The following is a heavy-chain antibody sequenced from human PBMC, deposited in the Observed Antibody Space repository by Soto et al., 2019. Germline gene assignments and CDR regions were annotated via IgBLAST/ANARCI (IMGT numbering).Heavy chain of an antibody. Sequence: SETLSLTCTVSGDSIISSTYYWGWIRQPPGKGLEWIGSMFYSGNTYYNPSLKSRVTLSIDTSKNQFSLKLNSVTAADTAVYYCVSPEGYYDSSGYTLDYWGQGTLVTVS. CDR1: GDSIISSTYY. D-gene: IGHD3-22*01. V-gene: IGHV4-39*01. CDR2: MFYSGNT. CDR3: VSPEGYYDSSGYTLDY. J-gene: IGHJ4*02.